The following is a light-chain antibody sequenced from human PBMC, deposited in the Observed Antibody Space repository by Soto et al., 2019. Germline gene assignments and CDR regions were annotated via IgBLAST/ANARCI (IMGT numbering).Light chain of an antibody. Sequence: QSVLTQPPSVSAAPGQKVTISCSGSSSNIGNNYVSWYQQLPGTAPKVLIYDNNKRPSGIPDRFSGSKSGTSATLGISGLQTGDEADYYCGTWDSSLISGGVFGGGTQLTVL. V-gene: IGLV1-51*01. CDR1: SSNIGNNY. J-gene: IGLJ2*01. CDR2: DNN. CDR3: GTWDSSLISGGV.